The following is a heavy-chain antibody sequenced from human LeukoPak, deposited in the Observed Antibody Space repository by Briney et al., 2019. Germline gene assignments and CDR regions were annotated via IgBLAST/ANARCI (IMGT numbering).Heavy chain of an antibody. CDR2: IYTSGST. J-gene: IGHJ4*02. V-gene: IGHV4-4*07. CDR3: ARERYCGGDCHTFDY. Sequence: TDTLSLTCTVSGGSISSYYWSWIRQPAGKGLEWIGRIYTSGSTNYNPSLKSRVTMSVDTSKNQFSLKLSSVTAADTAVYYCARERYCGGDCHTFDYWGQGTLVTVSS. D-gene: IGHD2-21*02. CDR1: GGSISSYY.